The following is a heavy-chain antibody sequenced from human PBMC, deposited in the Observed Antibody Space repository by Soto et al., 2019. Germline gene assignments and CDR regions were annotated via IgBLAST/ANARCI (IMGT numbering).Heavy chain of an antibody. J-gene: IGHJ6*03. CDR3: ARGQSDVVVPAASPGLYYYYYYYMDV. Sequence: ASVKVSCKASGYTFTSYDINWVLQATGQGLEWMGWMNPNSGNTGYAQKFQGRVTMTRNTSISTAYMELSSPRSEDTAVYYCARGQSDVVVPAASPGLYYYYYYYMDVWGKGTTVTVSS. CDR2: MNPNSGNT. D-gene: IGHD2-2*01. V-gene: IGHV1-8*01. CDR1: GYTFTSYD.